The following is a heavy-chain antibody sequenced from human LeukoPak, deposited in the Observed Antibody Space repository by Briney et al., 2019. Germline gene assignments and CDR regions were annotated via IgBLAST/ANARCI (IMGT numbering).Heavy chain of an antibody. CDR3: ARDLEYGGNSNAEYFQH. D-gene: IGHD4-23*01. J-gene: IGHJ1*01. CDR2: ITRSSIYI. CDR1: GFTFSSYS. V-gene: IGHV3-21*01. Sequence: GGSLRLSCAASGFTFSSYSMNWVRQAPGKGLEWVSSITRSSIYIYYADSVKGRFTISRDNAKNSLYLQMNSLRAEDTAVYYCARDLEYGGNSNAEYFQHWGQGTLVTVSS.